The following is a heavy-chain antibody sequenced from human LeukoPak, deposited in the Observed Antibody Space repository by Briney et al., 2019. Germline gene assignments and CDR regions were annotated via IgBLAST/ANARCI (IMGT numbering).Heavy chain of an antibody. CDR3: SRGPLGIVSADRSQYSYYIDV. J-gene: IGHJ6*03. V-gene: IGHV4-38-2*01. CDR2: IYHSGST. Sequence: SETLSLTCDVSGYSITRGPYWGWIRQPPGKGPEWSGGIYHSGSTYSNPSLQSRVAMSVDTTKNQFSLKLASVSAAYTAVYYCSRGPLGIVSADRSQYSYYIDVWGKGTTVTVSS. D-gene: IGHD5/OR15-5a*01. CDR1: GYSITRGPY.